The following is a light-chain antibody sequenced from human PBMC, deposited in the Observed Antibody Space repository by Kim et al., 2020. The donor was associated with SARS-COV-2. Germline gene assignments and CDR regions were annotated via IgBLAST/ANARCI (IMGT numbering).Light chain of an antibody. Sequence: VSPRERATLSCRASQSVNSNVAWYQQKPGQAPRLLIYGASTRASCVPARFSGSGSGTEFTLTISSLQSENFAVYYCQQFNNWPLYSFGQGTKLEIK. CDR3: QQFNNWPLYS. CDR2: GAS. V-gene: IGKV3-15*01. CDR1: QSVNSN. J-gene: IGKJ2*03.